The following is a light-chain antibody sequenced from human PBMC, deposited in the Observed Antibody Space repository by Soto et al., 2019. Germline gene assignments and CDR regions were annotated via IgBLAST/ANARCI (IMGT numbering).Light chain of an antibody. Sequence: LTQPRSVSGSPGQSVTISCTGTSSNVGRYKYVSWYQHHPGKAPKLMIYDVTMRPSGVPDRFSGSKSGNTASLTISGLQAEDEADYYCCSYAGISPYVVVTGTKDTV. CDR2: DVT. J-gene: IGLJ1*01. CDR1: SSNVGRYKY. V-gene: IGLV2-11*01. CDR3: CSYAGISPYV.